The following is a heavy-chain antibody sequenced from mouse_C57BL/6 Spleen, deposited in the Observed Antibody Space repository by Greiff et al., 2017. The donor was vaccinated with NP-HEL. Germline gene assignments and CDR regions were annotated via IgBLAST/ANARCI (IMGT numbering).Heavy chain of an antibody. Sequence: QVQLQQPGAELVKPGASVKLSCKASGYTFTSYWMQWVKQRPGQGLEWIGEIDPSDSYTNYNQKFKGKATLTVDTSSSTAYMQLSSLTSEDSAVYYCARRSTTVASLGDWGQGTLVTVSS. V-gene: IGHV1-50*01. CDR3: ARRSTTVASLGD. J-gene: IGHJ3*01. D-gene: IGHD1-1*01. CDR1: GYTFTSYW. CDR2: IDPSDSYT.